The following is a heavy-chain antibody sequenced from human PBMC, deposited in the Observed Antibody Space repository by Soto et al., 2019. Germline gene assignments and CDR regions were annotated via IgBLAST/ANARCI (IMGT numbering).Heavy chain of an antibody. CDR1: GFTVSSNY. Sequence: PGGSLRLSCAASGFTVSSNYMSWVRQAPGKGLEWVSTIYSGGSTYYADSVKGRFTISRDKSKNTLYLQMNSPRAEDRAVYYCARGPTSYASGVDYWGQGTLVTVSS. V-gene: IGHV3-66*01. CDR3: ARGPTSYASGVDY. J-gene: IGHJ4*02. CDR2: IYSGGST. D-gene: IGHD3-16*01.